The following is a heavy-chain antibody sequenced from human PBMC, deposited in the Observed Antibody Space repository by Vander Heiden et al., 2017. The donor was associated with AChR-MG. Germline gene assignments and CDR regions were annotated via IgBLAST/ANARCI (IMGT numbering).Heavy chain of an antibody. CDR3: ARGPDYYYGMDV. CDR2: INSDGSST. CDR1: GFTFSSYW. J-gene: IGHJ6*02. Sequence: EVQLVESGGGLVQPGGSLILSCAASGFTFSSYWMHWVRQAPGKGLVWVSRINSDGSSTSYADSVKGRFTISRDNAKNTLYLQMNSLRAEDTAVYYCARGPDYYYGMDVWGQGTTVTVSS. V-gene: IGHV3-74*01.